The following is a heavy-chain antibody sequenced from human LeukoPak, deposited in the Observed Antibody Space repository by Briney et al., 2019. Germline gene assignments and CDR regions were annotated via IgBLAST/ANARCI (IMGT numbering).Heavy chain of an antibody. J-gene: IGHJ4*02. V-gene: IGHV3-23*01. Sequence: PGGSLRLSCAASGLTFSSYEMNWVRQAPGKGLEWVSAISGSGGSTYYADSVKGRFTISRDNSKNTLYLQMNSLRAEDTAVYYCAKDSDSSSWPPSIDYWGQGTLVTVSS. CDR2: ISGSGGST. D-gene: IGHD6-13*01. CDR1: GLTFSSYE. CDR3: AKDSDSSSWPPSIDY.